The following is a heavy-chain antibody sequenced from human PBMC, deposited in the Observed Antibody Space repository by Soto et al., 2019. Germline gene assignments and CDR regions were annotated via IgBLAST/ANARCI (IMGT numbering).Heavy chain of an antibody. D-gene: IGHD1-26*01. CDR2: IDRSGST. Sequence: PSETLSLTCAVSGDSISSGGYSWSWIRQPPGKGLEWVGYIDRSGSTYYNPSLKSRVTISADRSNNRFSLILNSVTAADTAVYFCARDGAWRGFDVWGQRPTVTASS. CDR1: GDSISSGGYS. V-gene: IGHV4-30-2*01. J-gene: IGHJ6*02. CDR3: ARDGAWRGFDV.